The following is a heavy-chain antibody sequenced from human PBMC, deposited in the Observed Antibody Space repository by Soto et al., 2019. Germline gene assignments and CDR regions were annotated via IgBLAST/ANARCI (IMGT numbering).Heavy chain of an antibody. Sequence: PSETLSLTCTVSGGSFSDSNYFWGWIRQPPGKGLEWIGSIHFGGMTYYAPSLKSRVTISVDTSKSQFSLRLKSVTAADTAVYYCATAPETYHPSGYYVNQLDPWGQGTLGTVS. CDR1: GGSFSDSNYF. J-gene: IGHJ5*02. V-gene: IGHV4-39*01. D-gene: IGHD3-22*01. CDR3: ATAPETYHPSGYYVNQLDP. CDR2: IHFGGMT.